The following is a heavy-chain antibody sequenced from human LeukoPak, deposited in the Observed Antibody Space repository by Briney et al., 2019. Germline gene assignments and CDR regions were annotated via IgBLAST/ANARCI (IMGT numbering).Heavy chain of an antibody. D-gene: IGHD3-22*01. CDR2: IYHSGNT. CDR3: ARISYYYDSSGYPGYFDY. Sequence: RPSETLSLTCVVSGYSISSGYYWGWIRQPPGKGLEWIGSIYHSGNTYYNPSLKSRVSVSVDTSKNQFSLRLTSVTAADTAVYYCARISYYYDSSGYPGYFDYWGQGTLVTVSS. V-gene: IGHV4-38-2*01. J-gene: IGHJ4*02. CDR1: GYSISSGYY.